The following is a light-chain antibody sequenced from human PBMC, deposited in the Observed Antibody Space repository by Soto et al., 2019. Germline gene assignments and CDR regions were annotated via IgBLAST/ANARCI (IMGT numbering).Light chain of an antibody. CDR2: DAS. Sequence: EIVLTQSPATLSLSPGERATLSCRASQSVSSYLAWYQQKPGQAPRLLIYDASNRATGIPARFSGSGSGTAFTLPISSLEPEDFAVYYCQQRSNWPPMWTFGQGTKVEIK. CDR3: QQRSNWPPMWT. CDR1: QSVSSY. J-gene: IGKJ1*01. V-gene: IGKV3-11*01.